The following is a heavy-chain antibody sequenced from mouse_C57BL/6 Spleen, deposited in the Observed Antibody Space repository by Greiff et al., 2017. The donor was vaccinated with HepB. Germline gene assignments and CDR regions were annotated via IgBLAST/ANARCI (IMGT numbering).Heavy chain of an antibody. CDR2: IYPRSGNT. J-gene: IGHJ4*01. CDR1: GYTFTSYG. D-gene: IGHD2-4*01. V-gene: IGHV1-81*01. CDR3: ARYDYEYDGKVYYYAMDY. Sequence: QVQLQQSGAELARPGASVKLSCKASGYTFTSYGISWVKQRTGQGLEWIGEIYPRSGNTYYNEKFKGKATLTADKSSSTAYMELRSLTSEDSAVYFCARYDYEYDGKVYYYAMDYWGQGTSVTVSS.